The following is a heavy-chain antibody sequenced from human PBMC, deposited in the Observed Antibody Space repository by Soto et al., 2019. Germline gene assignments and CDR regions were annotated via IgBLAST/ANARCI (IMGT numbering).Heavy chain of an antibody. CDR3: AREVQLVWLDH. CDR2: ISYDRSNK. V-gene: IGHV3-30-3*01. J-gene: IGHJ5*02. CDR1: GFTFSSYA. Sequence: GGSLRLSCAASGFTFSSYARHWHHQAPGKGLEWVAGISYDRSNKYYADSVKGRFTISRDKSKNTPYLQMNSLRGEDTAVYCCAREVQLVWLDHWGQGT. D-gene: IGHD6-13*01.